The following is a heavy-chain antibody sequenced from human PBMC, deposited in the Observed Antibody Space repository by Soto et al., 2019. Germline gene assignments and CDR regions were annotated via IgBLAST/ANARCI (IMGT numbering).Heavy chain of an antibody. V-gene: IGHV2-5*01. D-gene: IGHD4-17*01. CDR1: GFSLSTIGVG. Sequence: ASGPTLVNPTHTLTRTCTFSGFSLSTIGVGVGWIRQPPGKSLEWLALIYWNDDKRYSPSLKSRLTITKDTSKNQVVLTMTNMDPVDTDEYYCAPSLGPPDYGDYQRYDYGMDVWGQGTTVTVSS. CDR2: IYWNDDK. CDR3: APSLGPPDYGDYQRYDYGMDV. J-gene: IGHJ6*02.